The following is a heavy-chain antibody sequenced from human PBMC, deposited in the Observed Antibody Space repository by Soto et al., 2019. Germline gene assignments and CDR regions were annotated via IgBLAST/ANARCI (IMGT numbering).Heavy chain of an antibody. Sequence: ASVKVSCKASGYTFTSYGTSWVRQAPGQGLEWMGWISAYNGNTNYAQKLQGRVTMTTDTSTSAAYMELRSLRSDDTAVYYCARDRVGFGELLPGYWGQGTLVTVSS. CDR2: ISAYNGNT. CDR1: GYTFTSYG. V-gene: IGHV1-18*01. J-gene: IGHJ4*02. D-gene: IGHD3-10*01. CDR3: ARDRVGFGELLPGY.